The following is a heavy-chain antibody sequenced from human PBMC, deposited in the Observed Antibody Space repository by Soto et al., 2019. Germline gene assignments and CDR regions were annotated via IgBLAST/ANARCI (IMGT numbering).Heavy chain of an antibody. CDR2: IDPSDSYT. J-gene: IGHJ6*02. V-gene: IGHV5-10-1*01. Sequence: GECLKISCKGSAYSFTSYWISWVRQMPGKGLEWMGRIDPSDSYTNYSPSFQGHVTISAYKSISTAYLQWSSLKASDTAMYYCARGDIVVVPDTNYYYYYGMDVWGQGTTVTVSS. CDR1: AYSFTSYW. D-gene: IGHD2-2*01. CDR3: ARGDIVVVPDTNYYYYYGMDV.